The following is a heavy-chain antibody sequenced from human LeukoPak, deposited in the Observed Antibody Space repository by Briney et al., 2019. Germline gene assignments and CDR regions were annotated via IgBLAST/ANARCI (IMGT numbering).Heavy chain of an antibody. V-gene: IGHV3-7*01. Sequence: GGSLRLSCAASGFALSSYWMSWVRQAPGKGLEWVANIKQDGSEKYYVDSVKGRFAISRDNAKNSLYLQMNSLRAEDTAVYYCARDGDVSGYSDWGQGTLVTVSS. CDR2: IKQDGSEK. J-gene: IGHJ4*02. CDR3: ARDGDVSGYSD. CDR1: GFALSSYW. D-gene: IGHD3-22*01.